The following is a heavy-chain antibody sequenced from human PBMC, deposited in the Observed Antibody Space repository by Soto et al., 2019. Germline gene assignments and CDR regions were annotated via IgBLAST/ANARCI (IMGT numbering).Heavy chain of an antibody. Sequence: QVQLQESGPGLVKPSQTLSLTCTVSGGSISSGDYYWSWIRQPPGKGLEWIGYIYYSGSTYYNPSLKSRGTXXVXTXXNQFSLKLSSVTAADTAVYYCARDSYYAGSGAFDIWGQGTMVTVSS. J-gene: IGHJ3*02. CDR3: ARDSYYAGSGAFDI. V-gene: IGHV4-30-4*01. D-gene: IGHD3-10*01. CDR2: IYYSGST. CDR1: GGSISSGDYY.